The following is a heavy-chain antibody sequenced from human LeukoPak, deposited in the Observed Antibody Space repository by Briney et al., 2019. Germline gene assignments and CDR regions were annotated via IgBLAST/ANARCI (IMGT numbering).Heavy chain of an antibody. V-gene: IGHV5-51*01. CDR3: ARHRGYCSSTSCQKNYFDY. J-gene: IGHJ4*02. CDR1: GYRFTSYW. D-gene: IGHD2-2*01. Sequence: GEPLKISFQGSGYRFTSYWIAWVRPMPGKGLEWMGIIYPGDSDTRYSPSFQGQVTISADKSISTAYLQWSSLKASDTAMYYCARHRGYCSSTSCQKNYFDYWGQGTLVTVSS. CDR2: IYPGDSDT.